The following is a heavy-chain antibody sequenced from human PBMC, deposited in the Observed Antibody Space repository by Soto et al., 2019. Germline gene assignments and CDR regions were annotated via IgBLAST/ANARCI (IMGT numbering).Heavy chain of an antibody. J-gene: IGHJ6*02. CDR1: GFTVSSNY. Sequence: EVQLVETGGGLIQPGGSLRLSCAASGFTVSSNYMSWVRQAPGKGLEWVSLIYADGTTYYAVSVKGRFTISRDESKNILYLQMINLRVEDTAVYYCARENVYCTNGVCYTGTRGPDFYYFGMDVWGQGTTVTVSS. CDR3: ARENVYCTNGVCYTGTRGPDFYYFGMDV. D-gene: IGHD2-8*01. V-gene: IGHV3-53*02. CDR2: IYADGTT.